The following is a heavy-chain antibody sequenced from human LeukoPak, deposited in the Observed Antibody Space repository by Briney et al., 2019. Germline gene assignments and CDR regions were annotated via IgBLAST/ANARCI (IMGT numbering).Heavy chain of an antibody. Sequence: SETLSLTCTVSGGSISSGGYYWSWIRQPPGKGLEWIGYIYHSGSTYYNPSLKSRVTISVDRSKNQFSLKLSSVTAADTAVYYCAREVKYYYDSSGYYGDRAFDYWGQGTLVTVSS. J-gene: IGHJ4*02. V-gene: IGHV4-30-2*01. CDR1: GGSISSGGYY. D-gene: IGHD3-22*01. CDR2: IYHSGST. CDR3: AREVKYYYDSSGYYGDRAFDY.